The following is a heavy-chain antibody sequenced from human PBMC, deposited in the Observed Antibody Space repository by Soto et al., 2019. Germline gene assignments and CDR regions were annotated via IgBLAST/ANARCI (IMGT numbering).Heavy chain of an antibody. J-gene: IGHJ4*02. Sequence: GESLKISCKGSGYSFTNYWIGWVRQMPGKGLEWMGIIYPGDSDTRYSPSFQGQVTISADKSISTAYLQWSSLKASGTAMYYCARRLQTAIRSFEFDYWGQGTLVTVSS. D-gene: IGHD2-21*02. V-gene: IGHV5-51*01. CDR2: IYPGDSDT. CDR1: GYSFTNYW. CDR3: ARRLQTAIRSFEFDY.